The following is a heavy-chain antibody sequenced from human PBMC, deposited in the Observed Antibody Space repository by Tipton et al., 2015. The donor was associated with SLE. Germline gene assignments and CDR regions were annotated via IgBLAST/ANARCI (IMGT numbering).Heavy chain of an antibody. CDR2: IYYSGST. CDR3: ASTPMVRGVTPWY. Sequence: TLSLTCTVSGGSISSSTYYWGWIRQPPGKGLEWIGSIYYSGSTYSNPSLKSRVTISVDASKNQFSLKLSSVTAADTAVYYCASTPMVRGVTPWYWGQGTLVTVSS. J-gene: IGHJ4*02. D-gene: IGHD3-10*01. CDR1: GGSISSSTYY. V-gene: IGHV4-39*07.